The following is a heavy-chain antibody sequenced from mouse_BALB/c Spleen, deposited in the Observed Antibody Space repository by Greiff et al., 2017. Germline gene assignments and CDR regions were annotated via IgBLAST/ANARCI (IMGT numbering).Heavy chain of an antibody. Sequence: EVQRVESGGGLVKPGGSLKLSCAASGFTFSSYAMSWVRQTPEKRLEWVATISSGGSYTYYPDSVKGRFTISRDNAKNTLYLQMSSLRSEDTAMYYCARHNYGSYYFDYWAKAPLSQSPQ. J-gene: IGHJ2*01. D-gene: IGHD1-1*01. CDR2: ISSGGSYT. V-gene: IGHV5-9-3*01. CDR3: ARHNYGSYYFDY. CDR1: GFTFSSYA.